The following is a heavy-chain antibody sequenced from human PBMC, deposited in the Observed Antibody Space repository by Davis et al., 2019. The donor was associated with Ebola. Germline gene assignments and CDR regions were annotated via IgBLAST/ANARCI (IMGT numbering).Heavy chain of an antibody. CDR1: DGSFSGYY. V-gene: IGHV4-34*01. D-gene: IGHD6-13*01. Sequence: SETLSLTCAVYDGSFSGYYWTWIRQPPGKGLEWIGQINHSGSSDYNPSLKSRVTISVDTSKNQFSLKVTSVTAADTAVYYCVRGLGMGWFDPWGQGTPVTVSS. CDR2: INHSGSS. CDR3: VRGLGMGWFDP. J-gene: IGHJ5*02.